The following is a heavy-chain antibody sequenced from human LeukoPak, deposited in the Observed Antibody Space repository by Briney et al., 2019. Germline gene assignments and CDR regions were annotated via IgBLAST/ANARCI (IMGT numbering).Heavy chain of an antibody. CDR3: ARVDIIVVVPAAMNY. CDR1: GYTFTSYG. Sequence: ASVKVSCKASGYTFTSYGIGWVRQAPGQGLEWMGWISAYNGNTNYAQKLQGRVTMTTDTSTSTAYMELRSLRSDDTAVYYCARVDIIVVVPAAMNYWGQGTLVTVSS. CDR2: ISAYNGNT. J-gene: IGHJ4*02. D-gene: IGHD2-2*01. V-gene: IGHV1-18*01.